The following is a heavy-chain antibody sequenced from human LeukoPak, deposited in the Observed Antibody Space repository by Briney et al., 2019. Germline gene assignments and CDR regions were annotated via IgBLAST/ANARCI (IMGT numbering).Heavy chain of an antibody. CDR3: AKDSAAGTFDY. D-gene: IGHD6-13*01. V-gene: IGHV3-9*01. J-gene: IGHJ4*02. Sequence: GGSLRLSCAASGFTFDDYAMHWVRHAPGKGLEWVSGISWNSGSIGYADSVKGRFTISRDNAKNSLYLQMNSLRAEDTALYYCAKDSAAGTFDYWGQGTLVTVSS. CDR2: ISWNSGSI. CDR1: GFTFDDYA.